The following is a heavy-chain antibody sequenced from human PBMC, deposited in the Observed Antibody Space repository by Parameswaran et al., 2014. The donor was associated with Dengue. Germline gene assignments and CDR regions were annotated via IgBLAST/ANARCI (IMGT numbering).Heavy chain of an antibody. CDR3: ARSGGEHFRDGNFRPYYFDF. J-gene: IGHJ4*02. V-gene: IGHV4-34*01. Sequence: ASETLSLTCAVYGGSLSGYYWSWIRQAPDRGLECIGEVNHSGRTKYNPSLRSRVSISIDTSKNQFSLRLNSVTAADSGVYYCARSGGEHFRDGNFRPYYFDFWGLGNLVTVSS. CDR1: GGSLSGYY. D-gene: IGHD3-3*02. CDR2: VNHSGRT.